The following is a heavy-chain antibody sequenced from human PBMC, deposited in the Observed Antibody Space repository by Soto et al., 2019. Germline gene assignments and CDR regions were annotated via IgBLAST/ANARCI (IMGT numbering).Heavy chain of an antibody. CDR3: AKNQPGLVLERPPHFFTRYG. CDR1: GDSISGYY. V-gene: IGHV4-59*01. D-gene: IGHD3-3*01. Sequence: SEILSLTCTVSGDSISGYYWSWIRQAPGKGLEWIGYTYYTGRTDYNPSLKSRITMSVETSKNKFSLELTSVTAADTAVYYCAKNQPGLVLERPPHFFTRYGGGKGTGLTFSS. J-gene: IGHJ6*03. CDR2: TYYTGRT.